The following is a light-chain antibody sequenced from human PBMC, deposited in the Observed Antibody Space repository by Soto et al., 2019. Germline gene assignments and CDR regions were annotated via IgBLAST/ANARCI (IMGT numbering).Light chain of an antibody. CDR3: SSYRSSTTFV. J-gene: IGLJ1*01. CDR1: SSDVGGYIY. Sequence: QSALTQPASVSGSPGQSITISCTGTSSDVGGYIYVSWYQQYPGRAPKVIIFEVRKRPSGVSTRFSGSKSGDTASLTISGLQAEDEADYYCSSYRSSTTFVFGTGTKVTVL. V-gene: IGLV2-14*01. CDR2: EVR.